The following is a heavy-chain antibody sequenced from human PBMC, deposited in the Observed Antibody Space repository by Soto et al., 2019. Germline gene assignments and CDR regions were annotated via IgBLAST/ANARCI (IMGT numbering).Heavy chain of an antibody. J-gene: IGHJ6*02. Sequence: PSETLSLTCTVSGGSISSYYWSWIRQPAGKGLEWIGRIYTSGSTNYNPSPKSRVTMSVDTSKNQFSLKLSSVTAADTAVYYCARDGLYIAAAQTEYYYYYGMDVWGQGTTVTVS. V-gene: IGHV4-4*07. CDR1: GGSISSYY. CDR3: ARDGLYIAAAQTEYYYYYGMDV. CDR2: IYTSGST. D-gene: IGHD6-13*01.